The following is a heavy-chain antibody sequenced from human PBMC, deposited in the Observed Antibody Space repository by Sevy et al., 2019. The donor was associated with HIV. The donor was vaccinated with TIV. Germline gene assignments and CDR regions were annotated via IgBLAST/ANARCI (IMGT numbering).Heavy chain of an antibody. Sequence: GESLKISCAASGFTFSNYAMSWVRQAPGKGLGWVSTFSFGCGRLNYADSVQGRFTISRDNSKNTLYLQMNSLRAEDTALYSCAREGCSKPHDYWGQGTLVTVSS. D-gene: IGHD2-2*01. CDR1: GFTFSNYA. CDR3: AREGCSKPHDY. V-gene: IGHV3-23*01. J-gene: IGHJ4*02. CDR2: FSFGCGRL.